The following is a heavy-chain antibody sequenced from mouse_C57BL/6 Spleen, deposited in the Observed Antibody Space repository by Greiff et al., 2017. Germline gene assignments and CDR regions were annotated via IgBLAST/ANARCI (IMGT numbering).Heavy chain of an antibody. D-gene: IGHD1-1*01. Sequence: EVQLVESGGGLVKPGGSLKLSCAASGFTFSSYTMSWVRQTPEKRLEWVATISGGGGNTYYPDSVKGRFTISRDNAKNTLYLQMSSLRSEDTALYYCARQTYYGSSYGFAYWGQGTLVTVSA. V-gene: IGHV5-9*01. CDR1: GFTFSSYT. J-gene: IGHJ3*01. CDR2: ISGGGGNT. CDR3: ARQTYYGSSYGFAY.